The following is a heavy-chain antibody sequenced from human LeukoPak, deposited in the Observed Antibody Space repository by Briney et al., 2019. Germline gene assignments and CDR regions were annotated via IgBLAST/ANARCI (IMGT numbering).Heavy chain of an antibody. Sequence: GGSLRLSCVASGFTFSSYAMRWVRQAPGKGLEWVSAIGAGSGAITIYADSVKGRFTISRDNSKNTLYLQMNSLRGEDTAVYYCAKNYDSGRGVPYGMDVWGQGTTVAVSS. CDR3: AKNYDSGRGVPYGMDV. J-gene: IGHJ6*02. CDR1: GFTFSSYA. V-gene: IGHV3-23*01. CDR2: IGAGSGAIT. D-gene: IGHD3-10*01.